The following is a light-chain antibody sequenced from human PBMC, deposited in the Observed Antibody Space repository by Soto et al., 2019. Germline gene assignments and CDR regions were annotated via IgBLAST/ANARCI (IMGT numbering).Light chain of an antibody. J-gene: IGKJ5*01. Sequence: DIVMTQSPDSLAVSLGERATINCKSSQSVIDTSNNRNSLAWYQQKPGQPPKLLFYGASTRGSGVPGRSSGSGSGTDFSLTISSLQAEDVAVYYCQQYRDTITFGQGTRLELK. CDR2: GAS. CDR1: QSVIDTSNNRNS. CDR3: QQYRDTIT. V-gene: IGKV4-1*01.